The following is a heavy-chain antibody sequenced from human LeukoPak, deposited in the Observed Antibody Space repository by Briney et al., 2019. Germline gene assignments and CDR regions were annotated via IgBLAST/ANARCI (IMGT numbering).Heavy chain of an antibody. CDR2: IYNSGST. D-gene: IGHD5/OR15-5a*01. CDR3: ARESTSDYYYGMDG. CDR1: GASISSGGYS. J-gene: IGHJ6*02. Sequence: SETLSPTCAVSGASISSGGYSWSWIPQPPGMGLEWSGYIYNSGSTYYNPSLKSRVTISVDRSKNQVSQMLSSVAAADTAVYYCARESTSDYYYGMDGWGQGTTVTASS. V-gene: IGHV4-30-2*01.